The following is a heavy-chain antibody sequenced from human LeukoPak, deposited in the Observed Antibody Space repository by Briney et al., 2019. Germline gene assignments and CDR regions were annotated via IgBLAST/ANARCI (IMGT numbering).Heavy chain of an antibody. D-gene: IGHD5-18*01. CDR2: ISVYSGNT. CDR1: GYTFISNG. J-gene: IGHJ3*02. Sequence: AAVKLSCTASGYTFISNGISWVRQAPAQGLEWLGLISVYSGNTNYAQRFQGRLTMTTDTSTTTAYMELRSLRPDDTAVYYCARDRQHGFDNWGQGTMVTVSS. CDR3: ARDRQHGFDN. V-gene: IGHV1-18*01.